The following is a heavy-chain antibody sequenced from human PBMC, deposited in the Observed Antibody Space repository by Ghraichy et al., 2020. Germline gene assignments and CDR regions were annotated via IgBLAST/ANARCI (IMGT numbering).Heavy chain of an antibody. V-gene: IGHV3-23*01. J-gene: IGHJ4*02. CDR1: GFTFSSYA. CDR2: ISGSGGST. CDR3: AKGVRMTTTDYFDY. D-gene: IGHD4-11*01. Sequence: LSLICAASGFTFSSYAMSWVRQAPGKGLEWVSAISGSGGSTYYADSVKGRFTISRDNSKNTLYLQMNSLRAEDTAVYYCAKGVRMTTTDYFDYWGQGTLVTVSS.